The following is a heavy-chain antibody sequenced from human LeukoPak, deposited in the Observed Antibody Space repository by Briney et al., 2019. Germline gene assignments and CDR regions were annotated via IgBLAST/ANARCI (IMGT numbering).Heavy chain of an antibody. V-gene: IGHV3-30-3*01. CDR1: GFTFSSYA. Sequence: GGSLRLSCAASGFTFSSYAMHWVRQAPGKGLEWVAVISYDGSNKYYADSVKGRFTISRDNSKNTLYLQMNSLRAEDTAVYYCANSRLGYCSGGSCYPFDYWGQGTLVTVSS. D-gene: IGHD2-15*01. CDR3: ANSRLGYCSGGSCYPFDY. CDR2: ISYDGSNK. J-gene: IGHJ4*02.